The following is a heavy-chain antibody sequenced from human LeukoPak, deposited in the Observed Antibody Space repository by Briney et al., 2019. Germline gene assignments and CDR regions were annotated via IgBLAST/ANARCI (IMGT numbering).Heavy chain of an antibody. CDR1: GGSISSYY. J-gene: IGHJ4*02. CDR3: ARATDYGDYFDY. D-gene: IGHD4-17*01. V-gene: IGHV4-59*01. Sequence: SETLSLTCTVSGGSISSYYWSWIRQPPGKGLEWIGYIYYSGSTNYNPSLKSRVTISVDTSKNQFSLKLSSVTAADTAVYYCARATDYGDYFDYWGQGTLVTVSS. CDR2: IYYSGST.